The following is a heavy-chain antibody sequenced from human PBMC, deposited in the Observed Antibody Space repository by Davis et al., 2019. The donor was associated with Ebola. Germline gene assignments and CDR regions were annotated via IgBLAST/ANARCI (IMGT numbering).Heavy chain of an antibody. CDR3: ARETRAGYFDY. D-gene: IGHD6-19*01. Sequence: PGGSLRLSCVVSGFSVSENYMSWVRQAPGKGLEWVSVIYTGGGTDYADSVKGRFTISRDRSKNTVYLQMNSLRAEDTAVYFCARETRAGYFDYWGQGTLVTVSS. V-gene: IGHV3-66*01. J-gene: IGHJ4*02. CDR1: GFSVSENY. CDR2: IYTGGGT.